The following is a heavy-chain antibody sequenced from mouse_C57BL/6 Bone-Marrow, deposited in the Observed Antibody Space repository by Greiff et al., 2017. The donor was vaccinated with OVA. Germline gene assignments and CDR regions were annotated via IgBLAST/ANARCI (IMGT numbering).Heavy chain of an antibody. D-gene: IGHD3-2*02. V-gene: IGHV1-22*01. CDR3: ARSGDRQLRPYWYFDV. CDR2: INPNNGGT. CDR1: GYTFTDYN. J-gene: IGHJ1*03. Sequence: EVQLQQSGPELVKPGASVKMSCKASGYTFTDYNMHWVKQSHGKSLEWIGYINPNNGGTSYNQKFKGKATLTVNKSSSTAYMELRSLTSEDSAVYYCARSGDRQLRPYWYFDVWGTGTTVTVSS.